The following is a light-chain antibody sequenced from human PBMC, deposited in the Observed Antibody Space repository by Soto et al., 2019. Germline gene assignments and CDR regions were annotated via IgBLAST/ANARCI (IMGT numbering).Light chain of an antibody. J-gene: IGKJ1*01. Sequence: AIQMTQSPSSLSASVGDRVTITCRSSQGIRNDLGWYQQKPGKAPKLLIYAASSLQSGVPSRFSGSGSGTDFTLTISSLQHEDFATYYCLQDYNYPWTFGQGTKVDIK. CDR2: AAS. V-gene: IGKV1-6*01. CDR1: QGIRND. CDR3: LQDYNYPWT.